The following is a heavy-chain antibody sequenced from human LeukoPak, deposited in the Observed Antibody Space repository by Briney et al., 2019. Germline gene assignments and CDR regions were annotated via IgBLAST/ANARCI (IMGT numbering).Heavy chain of an antibody. CDR3: ARLYYYDSSAHFDY. CDR2: IYTSGST. D-gene: IGHD3-22*01. V-gene: IGHV4-4*07. CDR1: GGSISSYY. J-gene: IGHJ4*02. Sequence: SETQSLTCTVSGGSISSYYWSWLRQPAGKGLEWIGRIYTSGSTNYYPSLKSRVTMSVDTSKNQFSLKLSSVTAADTAVYYCARLYYYDSSAHFDYWGQGTLVTVSS.